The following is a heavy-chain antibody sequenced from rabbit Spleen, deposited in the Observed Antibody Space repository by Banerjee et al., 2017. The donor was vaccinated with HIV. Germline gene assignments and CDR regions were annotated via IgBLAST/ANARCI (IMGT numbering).Heavy chain of an antibody. V-gene: IGHV1S43*01. CDR3: ARDGAGGSYFAL. CDR2: IGTSSGST. J-gene: IGHJ4*01. CDR1: GFDFSSAYW. D-gene: IGHD8-1*01. Sequence: QSLEESGGDLVKPGASLTLTCTASGFDFSSAYWIYWVRQAPGKGLEWIGCIGTSSGSTWYASWVNGRFTISRENAQNTVFLQMTSLTAADTATYFCARDGAGGSYFALWGQGTLVTVS.